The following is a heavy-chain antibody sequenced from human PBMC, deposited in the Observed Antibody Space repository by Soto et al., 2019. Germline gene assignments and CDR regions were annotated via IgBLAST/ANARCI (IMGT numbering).Heavy chain of an antibody. CDR2: IIPIFGTA. CDR3: AGQAVDSSGWYDY. V-gene: IGHV1-69*13. J-gene: IGHJ4*02. Sequence: SVEVSCKASGGTFSSYAISWVRQAPGQGLEWMGGIIPIFGTANYAQKFQGRVTITADESTSTAYMELSSLRSEDTAVYYCAGQAVDSSGWYDYWGQGTLVTVS. D-gene: IGHD6-19*01. CDR1: GGTFSSYA.